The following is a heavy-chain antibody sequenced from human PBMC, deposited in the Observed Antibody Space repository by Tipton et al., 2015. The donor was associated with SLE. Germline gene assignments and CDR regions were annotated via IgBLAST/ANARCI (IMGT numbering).Heavy chain of an antibody. Sequence: TLSLTCTVSGGSISSYFWSWIRQPPGLGLEWIRHISYSGSTNYNPSLKSRVTISVDTSKNQFSLKLSSVTAADTAVYYCAGEPDYWGQGTLVTVSS. CDR2: ISYSGST. V-gene: IGHV4-59*01. CDR1: GGSISSYF. J-gene: IGHJ4*02. CDR3: AGEPDY.